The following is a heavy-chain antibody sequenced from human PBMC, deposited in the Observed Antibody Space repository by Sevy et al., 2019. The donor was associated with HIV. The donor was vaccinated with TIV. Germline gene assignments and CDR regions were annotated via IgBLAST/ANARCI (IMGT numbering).Heavy chain of an antibody. Sequence: ASVKVSCKASGYTFTSYGISWVRQAPGRGLEWMGWISAYNGNTNYAQKLQGRVTMTTDTSTSTAYMELRSLRSDDTAVYYCARDVGPRWIAVAGRGDAFDIWGQGTMVTVSS. CDR1: GYTFTSYG. V-gene: IGHV1-18*01. CDR2: ISAYNGNT. J-gene: IGHJ3*02. D-gene: IGHD6-19*01. CDR3: ARDVGPRWIAVAGRGDAFDI.